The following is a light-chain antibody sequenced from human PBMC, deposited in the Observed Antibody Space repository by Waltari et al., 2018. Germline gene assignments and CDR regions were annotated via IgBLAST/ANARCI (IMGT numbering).Light chain of an antibody. CDR3: QQYKSYSYT. CDR2: IAS. V-gene: IGKV1-5*03. Sequence: DIQMTQSPSTLSASVGDRVTITCRASQSISTWLAWYQQKPGKAPKVLIYIASTLETGVPSRFSGSGSGTEFTLTISSLQPDDFATYFCQQYKSYSYTFGQGTKLEIK. J-gene: IGKJ2*01. CDR1: QSISTW.